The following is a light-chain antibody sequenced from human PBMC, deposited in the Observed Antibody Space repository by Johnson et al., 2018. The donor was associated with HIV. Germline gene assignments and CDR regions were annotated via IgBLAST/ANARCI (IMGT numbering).Light chain of an antibody. CDR3: GTWDSSLSAGIYV. CDR1: NSNIGTYY. CDR2: DNN. Sequence: QSVLTQPPSVYAAPGQKVTISCSGTNSNIGTYYVSWYQHLPGTAPKLLIYDNNKRPSGIPDRFSGSKSGTSATLGITGLQSGDEADYYCGTWDSSLSAGIYVFGTGTKVTVL. J-gene: IGLJ1*01. V-gene: IGLV1-51*01.